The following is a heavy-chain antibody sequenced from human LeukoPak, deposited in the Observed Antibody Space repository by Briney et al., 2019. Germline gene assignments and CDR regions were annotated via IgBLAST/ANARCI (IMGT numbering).Heavy chain of an antibody. J-gene: IGHJ5*02. CDR1: GDSISSSSYY. D-gene: IGHD1-26*01. Sequence: KTSETLSLTCTVSGDSISSSSYYWGWIRQPPGKGLEWIGTIYYGGSTYYNPSLKSRVTISVDTSKNQFSLKLSSVTAADTAVYYCGTTITWGQGTLVTVSS. CDR2: IYYGGST. V-gene: IGHV4-39*01. CDR3: GTTIT.